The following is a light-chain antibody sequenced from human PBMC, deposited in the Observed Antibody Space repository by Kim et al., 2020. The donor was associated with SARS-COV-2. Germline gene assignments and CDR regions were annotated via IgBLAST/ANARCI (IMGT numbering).Light chain of an antibody. J-gene: IGKJ2*01. CDR3: QQYGNTPPYT. CDR2: TTS. V-gene: IGKV3-20*01. Sequence: SPGQTATLSCRNSQTLSSSYLAWYQQKPGQAPRLLIYTTSRRAIGIPDRFRGSGSGTDFALTIRRLEPEDFAVYYCQQYGNTPPYTFGQGTKLEI. CDR1: QTLSSSY.